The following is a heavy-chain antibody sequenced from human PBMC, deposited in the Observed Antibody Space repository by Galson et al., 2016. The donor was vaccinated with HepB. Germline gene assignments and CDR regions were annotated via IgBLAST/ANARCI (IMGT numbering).Heavy chain of an antibody. CDR1: GDSISSDGYY. Sequence: TLSLTCTVSGDSISSDGYYWSWIRQPAGKGLEWLGRIYTTGTTSYNPSLKSRIAGSLDTSKNQFSLKLTSVTAADTAVYFCTRADPYFYYGLDVWGKGTTVTVSS. CDR2: IYTTGTT. CDR3: TRADPYFYYGLDV. J-gene: IGHJ6*04. V-gene: IGHV4-61*02.